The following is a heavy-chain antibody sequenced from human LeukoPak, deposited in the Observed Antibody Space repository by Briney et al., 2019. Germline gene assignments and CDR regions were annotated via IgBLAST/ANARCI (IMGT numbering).Heavy chain of an antibody. J-gene: IGHJ6*04. D-gene: IGHD2-15*01. Sequence: GGSLRLSCAASGLTFSSYGMHWVRQAPGKGLEWVAVIWYDGSNKYYADSVKGRFTISRDNSKNTLYLQMNSLRAEDTAVYYCARDIVVVVAATRPIYYYYGMDVWGKGTTVTVSS. CDR2: IWYDGSNK. CDR1: GLTFSSYG. CDR3: ARDIVVVVAATRPIYYYYGMDV. V-gene: IGHV3-33*01.